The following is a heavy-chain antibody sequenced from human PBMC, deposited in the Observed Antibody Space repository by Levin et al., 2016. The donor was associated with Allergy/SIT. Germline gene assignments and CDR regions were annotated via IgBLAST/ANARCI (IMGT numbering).Heavy chain of an antibody. CDR1: GFTFSSYS. CDR2: ISSSSSYI. V-gene: IGHV3-21*01. J-gene: IGHJ6*02. Sequence: GESLKISCAASGFTFSSYSMNWVRQAPGKGLEWVSSISSSSSYIYYADSVKGRFTISRDNAKNSLYLQMNSLRAEDTAVYYCASTNYYYYGMDVWGQGTTVTVSS. D-gene: IGHD1-1*01. CDR3: ASTNYYYYGMDV.